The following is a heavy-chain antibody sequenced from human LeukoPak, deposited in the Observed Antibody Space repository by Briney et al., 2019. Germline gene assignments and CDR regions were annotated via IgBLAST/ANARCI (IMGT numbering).Heavy chain of an antibody. Sequence: ASVKVSCKVSGYTLTELSMHWVRQAPGKGLEGMGGFDPEDGETIYAQKFQGRVTMTEDTSTDTSYMELSSLRSEDTAVYYCATLIGGILYGANFDYWGQGTLVTVSS. D-gene: IGHD2-21*01. CDR2: FDPEDGET. J-gene: IGHJ4*02. CDR3: ATLIGGILYGANFDY. V-gene: IGHV1-24*01. CDR1: GYTLTELS.